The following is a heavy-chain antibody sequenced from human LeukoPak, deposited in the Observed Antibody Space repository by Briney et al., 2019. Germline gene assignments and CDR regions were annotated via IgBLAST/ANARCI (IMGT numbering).Heavy chain of an antibody. CDR2: INPNSGNT. CDR1: GYTFTTYY. D-gene: IGHD6-19*01. V-gene: IGHV1-8*02. J-gene: IGHJ4*02. Sequence: ASVKVSCKASGYTFTTYYVHWVRQAPGQGLEWMGIINPNSGNTGYAQKFQGRVTMTRNTSISTAYMELSSLRSEDTAVYYCARGVEQWLGKLYYFDYWGQGTLVTVSS. CDR3: ARGVEQWLGKLYYFDY.